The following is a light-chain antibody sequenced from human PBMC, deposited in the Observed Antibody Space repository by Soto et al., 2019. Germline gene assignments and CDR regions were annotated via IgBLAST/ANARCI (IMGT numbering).Light chain of an antibody. J-gene: IGKJ4*01. CDR3: QQTYRAPLT. CDR2: GAS. V-gene: IGKV1-39*01. CDR1: QSISTY. Sequence: DIQMPQSPSSLSASVGDSATITCRASQSISTYLNWYQQKPGKAPKVLIYGASSLQSGVPSRFSGGGSGTDFTLTISSLQPEDFATYYCQQTYRAPLTFGGGTNVEIK.